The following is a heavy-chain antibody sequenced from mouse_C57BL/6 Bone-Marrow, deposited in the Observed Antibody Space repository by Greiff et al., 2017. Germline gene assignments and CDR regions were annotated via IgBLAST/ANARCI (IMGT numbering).Heavy chain of an antibody. Sequence: QVQLQQSGAELMTPGASVKLSCKATGYTFTGYWIEWVKQRPGHGLEWIGELSPGSGSTNYNEKFKGKTTLTADTSSNTAYMQLSSLTTDDSAIYYCAEAWAWFAYWGQGTLVTVSA. CDR2: LSPGSGST. D-gene: IGHD4-1*01. J-gene: IGHJ3*01. CDR3: AEAWAWFAY. CDR1: GYTFTGYW. V-gene: IGHV1-9*01.